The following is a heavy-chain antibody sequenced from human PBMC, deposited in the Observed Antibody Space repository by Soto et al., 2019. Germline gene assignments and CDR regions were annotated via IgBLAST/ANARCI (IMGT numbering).Heavy chain of an antibody. V-gene: IGHV3-9*01. CDR3: AISQDRGGRTTFIY. CDR2: INWKSDI. Sequence: LXLSCAVSVFTFDYNAMHWVRQAPEKGLEWVSGINWKSDIGYADSVKGRFTISRDNAENSLYLQMNSLRAEDTALYYCAISQDRGGRTTFIYWGQGTQVTVSS. D-gene: IGHD3-16*01. CDR1: VFTFDYNA. J-gene: IGHJ4*02.